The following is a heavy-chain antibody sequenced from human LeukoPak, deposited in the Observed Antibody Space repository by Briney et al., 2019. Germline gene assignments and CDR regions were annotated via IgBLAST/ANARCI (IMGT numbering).Heavy chain of an antibody. V-gene: IGHV4-31*03. Sequence: SETLSLTCTVSGGSISSGGYYWSWIRQHPGKGLEWIGYIYYSGSTHYNPSLKSRVTISVDTSKNQFSLKLSSVTAADTAVYYCASADLVEEGSWAFDYWGQGTLVTVSS. CDR2: IYYSGST. D-gene: IGHD2-15*01. J-gene: IGHJ4*02. CDR3: ASADLVEEGSWAFDY. CDR1: GGSISSGGYY.